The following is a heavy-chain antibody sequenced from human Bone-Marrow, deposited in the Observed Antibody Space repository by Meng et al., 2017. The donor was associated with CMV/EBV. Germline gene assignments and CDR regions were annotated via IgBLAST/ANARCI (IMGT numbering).Heavy chain of an antibody. CDR1: GASISSTNYY. V-gene: IGHV4-39*07. D-gene: IGHD5-18*01. CDR3: ARDLEVGDTALVFDY. CDR2: VSYSGSN. J-gene: IGHJ4*02. Sequence: SETLSLTCTVSGASISSTNYYWAWIRQPPGKGLQWIGTVSYSGSNYYSPSLKSRLSLSLDTPKNQVSLNLSSVTAADTAVYYCARDLEVGDTALVFDYWGQGKLVTVSS.